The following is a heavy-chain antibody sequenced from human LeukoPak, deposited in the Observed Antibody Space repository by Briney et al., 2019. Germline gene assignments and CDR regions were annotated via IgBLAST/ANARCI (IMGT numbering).Heavy chain of an antibody. CDR1: GFTFSIYA. J-gene: IGHJ4*02. CDR3: AKDYDSSGYYILDY. Sequence: PGGSPRLSCAASGFTFSIYAMSWVRQAPGKGLQWVSGISGSGETAYYADSVKGRFTIFRDNSKNTLYLQMNSLRAEDTAVYYCAKDYDSSGYYILDYWGQGTLVTVSS. V-gene: IGHV3-23*01. D-gene: IGHD3-22*01. CDR2: ISGSGETA.